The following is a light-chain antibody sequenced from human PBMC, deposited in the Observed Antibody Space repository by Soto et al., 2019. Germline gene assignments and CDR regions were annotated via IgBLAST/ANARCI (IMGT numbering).Light chain of an antibody. CDR1: ENIGAW. V-gene: IGKV1-12*01. CDR3: QRTNSFPIT. J-gene: IGKJ5*01. Sequence: DIQMTQSPSSLSASVGDRVTITCRASENIGAWLAWYQQKPGKAPKLLIYAASSLQSGVPSRFSGSGSGTHFTLTISSLQPEDFATYYCQRTNSFPITFGQGTRLEIK. CDR2: AAS.